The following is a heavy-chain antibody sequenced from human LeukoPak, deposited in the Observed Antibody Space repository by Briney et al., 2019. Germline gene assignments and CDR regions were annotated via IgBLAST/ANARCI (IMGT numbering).Heavy chain of an antibody. D-gene: IGHD3-3*01. CDR2: SYNTGIT. CDR3: ARAGEEFHDFWSGYLTFDP. CDR1: GGSISSSSYY. J-gene: IGHJ5*02. V-gene: IGHV4-61*02. Sequence: SETLSLTCTVSGGSISSSSYYWSWIRQPAGKGLEWIGRSYNTGITNYNPSLKSRVTISVDTSKNQFSLKLSSVTAADTAVYYCARAGEEFHDFWSGYLTFDPWGQGTLVTVSS.